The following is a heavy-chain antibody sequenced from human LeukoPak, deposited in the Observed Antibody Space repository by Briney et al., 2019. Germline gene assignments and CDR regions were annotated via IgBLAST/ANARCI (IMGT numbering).Heavy chain of an antibody. CDR3: ARRIANRLWGSFAFDI. CDR1: GGSISSSSYY. J-gene: IGHJ3*02. Sequence: SDTLSLTCTVSGGSISSSSYYWGWIRQPPGKGLEWIGRIYYSGSTYYNPSLKSRVTISVDTSKNQFSLKLSSLTAADTAVYYCARRIANRLWGSFAFDIWGKGTMVTVSS. D-gene: IGHD3-16*01. V-gene: IGHV4-39*07. CDR2: IYYSGST.